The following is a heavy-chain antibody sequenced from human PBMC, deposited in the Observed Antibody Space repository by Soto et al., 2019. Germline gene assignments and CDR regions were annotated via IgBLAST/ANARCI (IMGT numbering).Heavy chain of an antibody. CDR1: GFTFSSYA. Sequence: GGSLRLSCSASGFTFSSYAMHWVRQAPEKGLEYVSAISSDGSSTFYRDSVKGRFTISRDNSKNTLYLQMSSLRAEDTAVYYCVKASSGYYYDYWGQGTLVTVSS. V-gene: IGHV3-64D*08. CDR2: ISSDGSST. CDR3: VKASSGYYYDY. J-gene: IGHJ4*02. D-gene: IGHD3-22*01.